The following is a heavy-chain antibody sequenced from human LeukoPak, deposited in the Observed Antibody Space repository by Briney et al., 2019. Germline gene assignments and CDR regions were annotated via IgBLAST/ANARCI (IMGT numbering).Heavy chain of an antibody. D-gene: IGHD3-3*01. CDR3: ARGSGRSITILGYYFDY. CDR1: GGSISSGGYY. V-gene: IGHV4-30-2*01. J-gene: IGHJ4*02. Sequence: SQTLSLTCTVSGGSISSGGYYWSWIRQPPGKGLEWIGYIYHSGSTYYNPSLKSRVTISVDRSKNQFSLKLSSVTAADTAVYYCARGSGRSITILGYYFDYWGQGTLVTVSS. CDR2: IYHSGST.